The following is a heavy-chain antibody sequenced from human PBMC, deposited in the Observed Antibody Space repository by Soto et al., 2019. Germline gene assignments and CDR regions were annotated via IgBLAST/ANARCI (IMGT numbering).Heavy chain of an antibody. V-gene: IGHV3-74*01. CDR2: INSDGSST. CDR1: GFTFSSYW. Sequence: GGSLRLSCAASGFTFSSYWMHWVRQAPGKGLVWVSRINSDGSSTSYADSVKGRFTISRDNAKNTLYLQMNSLRAEDTAVYYCARDGDYGSGSYSSGAFDIWGQGTMVTVS. J-gene: IGHJ3*02. CDR3: ARDGDYGSGSYSSGAFDI. D-gene: IGHD3-10*01.